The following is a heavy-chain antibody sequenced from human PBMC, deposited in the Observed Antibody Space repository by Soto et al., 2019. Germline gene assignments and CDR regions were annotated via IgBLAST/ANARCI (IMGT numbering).Heavy chain of an antibody. CDR2: INAGNGNT. D-gene: IGHD2-15*01. V-gene: IGHV1-3*01. CDR3: ARGPGGPDGPGDY. Sequence: QVQLVQSGAEVKKPGASVKVSCKASGYTFTSYAMQWVRQAPGQRLEWMGWINAGNGNTKYSQKFQGRVTITRDTSASTAYMELISLRSEDTAVYYCARGPGGPDGPGDYWGQGTLVTVSS. CDR1: GYTFTSYA. J-gene: IGHJ4*02.